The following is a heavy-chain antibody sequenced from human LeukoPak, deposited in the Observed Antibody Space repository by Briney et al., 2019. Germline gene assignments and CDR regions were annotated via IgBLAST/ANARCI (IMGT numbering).Heavy chain of an antibody. CDR2: ISGSGGST. CDR3: AKAMRGYSPYYMDV. CDR1: GFTVSSNS. J-gene: IGHJ6*03. D-gene: IGHD3-22*01. V-gene: IGHV3-23*01. Sequence: GGSLRLSCTVSGFTVSSNSMSWVRQAPGKGLEWVSAISGSGGSTYYADSVKGRFTISRDNSKNTLYLQMNSLRAEDTAVYYCAKAMRGYSPYYMDVWGKGTTVTISS.